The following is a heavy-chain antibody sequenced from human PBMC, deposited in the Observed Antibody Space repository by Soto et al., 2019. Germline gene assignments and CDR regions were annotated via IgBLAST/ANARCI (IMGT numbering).Heavy chain of an antibody. CDR2: ISGSGGNT. J-gene: IGHJ4*02. V-gene: IGHV3-23*01. D-gene: IGHD3-22*01. CDR1: GFTFSSYT. CDR3: SKDGSYYDSPTESDY. Sequence: GGSLRLSCAASGFTFSSYTMSWVRQSPGKGLEWVSAISGSGGNTYYAGSVKGRFTISRDNSKNTLYLQMNSLRAEDTAVYYCSKDGSYYDSPTESDYWGQGTLVTVSS.